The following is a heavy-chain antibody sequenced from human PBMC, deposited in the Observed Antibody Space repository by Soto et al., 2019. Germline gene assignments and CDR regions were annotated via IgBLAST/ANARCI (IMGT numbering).Heavy chain of an antibody. J-gene: IGHJ5*02. D-gene: IGHD3-3*01. V-gene: IGHV3-23*01. CDR1: GFTFSSYA. Sequence: GGSLRLSCAASGFTFSSYAMSWVRQAPGKGLEWVSAISGSGGSTYYADSVKGRFTISRDNSKNTLYLQMNSLRAEDTAVYYCAKSNMIARTKLHYDFWSGYDELNWFDPWGQGTLVTVSS. CDR3: AKSNMIARTKLHYDFWSGYDELNWFDP. CDR2: ISGSGGST.